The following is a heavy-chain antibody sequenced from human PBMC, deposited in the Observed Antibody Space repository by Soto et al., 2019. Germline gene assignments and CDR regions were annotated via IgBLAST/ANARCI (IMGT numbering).Heavy chain of an antibody. V-gene: IGHV3-48*02. CDR2: ISSSSSTI. D-gene: IGHD2-2*01. J-gene: IGHJ5*02. CDR3: ARESAALNWFDP. CDR1: GFTFSSYS. Sequence: EVQLVESGGGLVQPGGSLRLSCAASGFTFSSYSMNWVRQAPGKGLEWVSYISSSSSTIYYADSVKGRFTISRDNAKNSLCLQMTSLRDEDTAVYYCARESAALNWFDPWGQGTPVTVSS.